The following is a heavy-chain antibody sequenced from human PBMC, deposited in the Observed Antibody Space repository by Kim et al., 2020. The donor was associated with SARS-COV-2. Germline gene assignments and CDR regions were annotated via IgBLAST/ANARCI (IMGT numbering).Heavy chain of an antibody. CDR2: TRNKANSYTT. V-gene: IGHV3-72*01. CDR3: ASIVGATRDY. D-gene: IGHD1-26*01. CDR1: GFTFSDHY. J-gene: IGHJ4*02. Sequence: GGSLRLSCAASGFTFSDHYMDWVRQAPGKGLEWVGRTRNKANSYTTEYAASVKGRFTISRDDSKNSLYLQMNSLKTEDTAVYYCASIVGATRDYWGQGTLVTVSS.